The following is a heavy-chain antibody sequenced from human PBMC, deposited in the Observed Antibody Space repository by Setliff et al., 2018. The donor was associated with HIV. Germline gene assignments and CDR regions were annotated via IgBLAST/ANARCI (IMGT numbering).Heavy chain of an antibody. CDR2: IYHSGST. CDR3: ARVQRFHDAFDI. V-gene: IGHV4-4*02. CDR1: GGSISSSNW. D-gene: IGHD6-25*01. J-gene: IGHJ3*02. Sequence: SETLSLTCAVSGGSISSSNWWSWVRQPPGKGLGWIGEIYHSGSTNYNPSLKSRVTISVDKSKNQFSLKLSSVTAADTAVYYCARVQRFHDAFDIWGQGTMVTVSS.